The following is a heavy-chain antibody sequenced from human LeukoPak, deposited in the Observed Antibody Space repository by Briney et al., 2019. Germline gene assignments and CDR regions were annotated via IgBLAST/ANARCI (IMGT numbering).Heavy chain of an antibody. J-gene: IGHJ4*02. CDR3: ASHGYDSSGPIDY. D-gene: IGHD3-22*01. V-gene: IGHV5-51*01. Sequence: GESLKISCRASGHDFPDYWIGWVRQMPGKGLEWMGIIFPRDSNTVYGPSFQGQVTISVDTSISTAYLQWSSLKASDTAMYYCASHGYDSSGPIDYWGQGTLVTVSS. CDR2: IFPRDSNT. CDR1: GHDFPDYW.